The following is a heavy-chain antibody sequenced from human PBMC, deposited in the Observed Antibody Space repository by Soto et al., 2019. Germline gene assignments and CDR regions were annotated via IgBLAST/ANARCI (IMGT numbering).Heavy chain of an antibody. CDR2: IGSRGETYAT. J-gene: IGHJ4*02. D-gene: IGHD3-22*01. CDR3: AKDEYYYSRSGYYIFDS. V-gene: IGHV3-73*01. CDR1: GFTFGASA. Sequence: PGGSLRLSCSASGFTFGASALQWARQASGKGLEWLGRIGSRGETYATTYAASVKGRFTISRGDSKKTAYLQMNSLESEDTAVYYCAKDEYYYSRSGYYIFDSWGQGTLVTVSS.